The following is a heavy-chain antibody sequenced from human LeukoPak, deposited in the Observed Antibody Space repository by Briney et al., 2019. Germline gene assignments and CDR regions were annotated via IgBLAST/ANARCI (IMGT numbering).Heavy chain of an antibody. CDR2: ISSNGGST. CDR3: ARSPRSGYYLQVPFYYYYYMDV. D-gene: IGHD3-3*01. Sequence: GGSLSLSCAASGFTFSSYAMHWVRQAPGKGLEYVSAISSNGGSTYYATSVKGRFTISRDNSKNTLYLQMGSLRAEDMAVYYCARSPRSGYYLQVPFYYYYYMDVWGKGTTVTVSS. V-gene: IGHV3-64*01. CDR1: GFTFSSYA. J-gene: IGHJ6*03.